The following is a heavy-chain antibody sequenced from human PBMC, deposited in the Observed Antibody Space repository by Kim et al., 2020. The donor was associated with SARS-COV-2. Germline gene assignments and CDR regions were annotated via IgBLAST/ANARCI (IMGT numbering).Heavy chain of an antibody. CDR3: TSSSTSVDY. CDR2: GTT. D-gene: IGHD2-2*01. V-gene: IGHV3-15*01. Sequence: GTTDYAAPVKGRFTISRDDSKNTLYLQMNSLKTEDTAVYYCTSSSTSVDYWGQGTLVTVSS. J-gene: IGHJ4*02.